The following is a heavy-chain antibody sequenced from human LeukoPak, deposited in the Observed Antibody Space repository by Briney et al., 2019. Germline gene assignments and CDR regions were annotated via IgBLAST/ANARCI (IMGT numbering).Heavy chain of an antibody. J-gene: IGHJ6*03. CDR2: IYTSGST. V-gene: IGHV4-4*07. CDR3: AREISPAALEARYYMDV. D-gene: IGHD2-2*01. CDR1: GGSISSYY. Sequence: SETLSLTCTVSGGSISSYYWSWIRQPAGKGLEWIGRIYTSGSTNYNPSLKSRVTMSVDTSKNQFSLKLSSVTAADTAVYYCAREISPAALEARYYMDVWGKGTTVTISS.